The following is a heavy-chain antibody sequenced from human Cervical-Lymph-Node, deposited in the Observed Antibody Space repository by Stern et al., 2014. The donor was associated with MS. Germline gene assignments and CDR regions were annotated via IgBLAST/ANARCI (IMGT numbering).Heavy chain of an antibody. CDR2: INAGSGDT. CDR1: GYIFTDYG. D-gene: IGHD3-3*01. Sequence: QVQLVQSGAEIKRPGASVKISWKTYGYIFTDYGLHWVGQAPGQGLEWLGWINAGSGDTRYSHRFQGRVTITRDTYASTSYMDLSSLRSEDTAVFYCASNDWNYWGQGTLVTVSS. CDR3: ASNDWNY. J-gene: IGHJ4*02. V-gene: IGHV1-3*01.